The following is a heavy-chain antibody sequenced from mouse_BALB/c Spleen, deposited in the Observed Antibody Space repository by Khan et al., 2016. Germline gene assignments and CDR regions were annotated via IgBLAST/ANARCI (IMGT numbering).Heavy chain of an antibody. V-gene: IGHV1S136*01. CDR1: GYTFTSYV. Sequence: VQLQQSGPELVKPGASVKMSCKASGYTFTSYVMHWVKQKPGQGLEWIGYINPYNDGTKYNEKFKGKATLTSDKSSSTAYMELSSLTSEDSAVYYCAREYGNYEYYFDYWGQGTTLTVSS. CDR2: INPYNDGT. J-gene: IGHJ2*01. CDR3: AREYGNYEYYFDY. D-gene: IGHD2-10*02.